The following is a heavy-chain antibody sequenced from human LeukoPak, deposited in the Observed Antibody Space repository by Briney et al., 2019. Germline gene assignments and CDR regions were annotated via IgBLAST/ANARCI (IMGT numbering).Heavy chain of an antibody. J-gene: IGHJ4*02. V-gene: IGHV1-46*01. CDR2: INPSGGST. D-gene: IGHD3-10*01. CDR3: ARDMVFASAATNDY. CDR1: GYTFTSYG. Sequence: ASVKVSCKASGYTFTSYGISWVRQAPGQGLEWMGIINPSGGSTSYAQKFQGRVTMTRDTSTSTVYMELSSLRSEDTAVCYCARDMVFASAATNDYWGQGTLVTVSS.